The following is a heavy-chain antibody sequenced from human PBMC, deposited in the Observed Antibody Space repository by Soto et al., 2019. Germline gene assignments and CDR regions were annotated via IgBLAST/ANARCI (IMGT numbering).Heavy chain of an antibody. CDR3: ARDPFRRVIRDWFVP. Sequence: ASVKVSCKASGYTFTSYAMHWVRQAPGQRLEWMGWINAGNGNTKYSQKFQGRVTITRDTSASTAYMELSNLRSEDTAVYYCARDPFRRVIRDWFVPWGQGTLVTVSS. V-gene: IGHV1-3*01. J-gene: IGHJ5*02. D-gene: IGHD3-10*01. CDR1: GYTFTSYA. CDR2: INAGNGNT.